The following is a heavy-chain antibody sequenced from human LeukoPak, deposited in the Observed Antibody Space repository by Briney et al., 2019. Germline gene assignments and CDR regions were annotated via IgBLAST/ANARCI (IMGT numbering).Heavy chain of an antibody. D-gene: IGHD6-13*01. CDR2: INPNSGGT. J-gene: IGHJ4*02. Sequence: ASVKVSCKASGYTFTGYYMHWVRQAPGQGLEWMGWINPNSGGTNYAQKFQGRVTMTRDTSISTAYMELSRLRSDDTAVYYCARSYSSSWYISYWGQGTLVTVSS. CDR3: ARSYSSSWYISY. CDR1: GYTFTGYY. V-gene: IGHV1-2*02.